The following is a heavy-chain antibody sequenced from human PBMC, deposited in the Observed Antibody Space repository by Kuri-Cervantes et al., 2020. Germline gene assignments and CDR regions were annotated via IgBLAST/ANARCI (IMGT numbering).Heavy chain of an antibody. V-gene: IGHV7-4-1*02. Sequence: ASVKVSCKASGYTLANDYIYWVRQAPGQGLEWMGWINTNTGNPTYAQGFTGRFVLSLDTSVSTAYLQISSLKAEDTAVYYCARGVMWRRYYYYGMDVWGQGTTVTVSS. J-gene: IGHJ6*02. CDR3: ARGVMWRRYYYYGMDV. CDR2: INTNTGNP. CDR1: GYTLANDY. D-gene: IGHD2-21*01.